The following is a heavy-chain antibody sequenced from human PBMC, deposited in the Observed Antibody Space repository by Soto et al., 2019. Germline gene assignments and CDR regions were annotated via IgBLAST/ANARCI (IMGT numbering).Heavy chain of an antibody. CDR3: ARSNWNDNTGAFDY. CDR2: IYHSGST. J-gene: IGHJ4*02. V-gene: IGHV4-38-2*01. D-gene: IGHD1-20*01. CDR1: GYSISSGYY. Sequence: SETLSLTCAVSGYSISSGYYWGWIRQPPGKGLEWIGSIYHSGSTYYNPSLKSRVTISVDTSKNHFSLKLSSVTAADTAVYYCARSNWNDNTGAFDYWGQGTLVTVSS.